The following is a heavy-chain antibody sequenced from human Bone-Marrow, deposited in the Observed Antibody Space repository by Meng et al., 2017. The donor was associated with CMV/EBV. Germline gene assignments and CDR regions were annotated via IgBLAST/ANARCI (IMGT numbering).Heavy chain of an antibody. Sequence: LSLTCAASGFTFSSYEMNWVRQAPGKGLEWVSYISSSGNTIYYADSVKGRFTISRDNAKNSLYLQMNSLRGEDTAVYYCARESPQQPFDYWGQGTLVTVSS. J-gene: IGHJ4*02. V-gene: IGHV3-48*03. CDR3: ARESPQQPFDY. CDR2: ISSSGNTI. D-gene: IGHD6-13*01. CDR1: GFTFSSYE.